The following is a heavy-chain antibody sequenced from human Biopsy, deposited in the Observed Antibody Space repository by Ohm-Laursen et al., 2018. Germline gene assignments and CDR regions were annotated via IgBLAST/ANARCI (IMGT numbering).Heavy chain of an antibody. J-gene: IGHJ5*02. D-gene: IGHD3-3*01. CDR2: INPMFGTA. CDR1: GYTLTGYH. Sequence: SVKVSCNASGYTLTGYHVHWVRQAPGQGLEWMGGINPMFGTAKYAQRFQGRVTITADKSTSTADMELSSLRSDDTAVYYCARSFGVVINFEHNWFDPWGQGTLVTVSS. CDR3: ARSFGVVINFEHNWFDP. V-gene: IGHV1-69*06.